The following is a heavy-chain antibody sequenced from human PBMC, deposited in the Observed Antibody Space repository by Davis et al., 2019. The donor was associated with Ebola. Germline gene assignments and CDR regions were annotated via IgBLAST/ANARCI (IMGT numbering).Heavy chain of an antibody. D-gene: IGHD4-17*01. J-gene: IGHJ4*02. Sequence: GESLKISCAASGFTFSSYGMHWVRQAPGKGLEWVAVIWYDGSNKYYADSVKGRFTISRDNSKNTLYLQMNSLRAEDTAVYYCARQGLRYYFAYWGQGTLVTVSS. CDR1: GFTFSSYG. CDR3: ARQGLRYYFAY. V-gene: IGHV3-33*01. CDR2: IWYDGSNK.